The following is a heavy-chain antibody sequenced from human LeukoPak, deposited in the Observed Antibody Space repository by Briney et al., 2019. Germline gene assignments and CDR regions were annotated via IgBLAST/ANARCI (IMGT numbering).Heavy chain of an antibody. CDR1: GFTFSSYD. CDR3: ARGHLAVAGHDAFDI. V-gene: IGHV3-13*01. Sequence: GGSLRLSCAASGFTFSSYDMHWVRQATGKGLEWVPAIGTAGDTYYPGSVKGRFTISRENAKNSLYLQMNSLRAGDTAVYYCARGHLAVAGHDAFDIWGQGTMVTVSS. CDR2: IGTAGDT. D-gene: IGHD6-19*01. J-gene: IGHJ3*02.